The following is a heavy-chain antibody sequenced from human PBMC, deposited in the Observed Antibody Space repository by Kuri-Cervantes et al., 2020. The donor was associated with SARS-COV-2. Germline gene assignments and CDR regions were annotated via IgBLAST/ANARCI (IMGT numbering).Heavy chain of an antibody. CDR1: GYTFTDYY. CDR2: INPNGDT. Sequence: ASVKVSCKATGYTFTDYYMHWVRQAPGQGPEWMGWINPNGDTNSAQKFQGRVTMTRDTSTSTVYMELSSLRSEDTAVYYCAQAPSRGAWFDPWGQGTLVTVSS. V-gene: IGHV1-2*02. J-gene: IGHJ5*02. CDR3: AQAPSRGAWFDP.